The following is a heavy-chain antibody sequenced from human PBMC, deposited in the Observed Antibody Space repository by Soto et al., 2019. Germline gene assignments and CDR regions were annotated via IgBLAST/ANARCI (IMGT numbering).Heavy chain of an antibody. D-gene: IGHD1-26*01. J-gene: IGHJ2*01. V-gene: IGHV3-74*01. CDR1: GFNIRNFW. CDR2: INSDGINT. CDR3: PRGGAGYFDL. Sequence: EVQLVESGGGSVQPGGSLRLSCAASGFNIRNFWMYWVRQAPGKGLVWVSRINSDGINTDYADSVKGRFTISRDNAKKRLFLQMNSLRAEDTAVYFCPRGGAGYFDLWGRGTQVTVSS.